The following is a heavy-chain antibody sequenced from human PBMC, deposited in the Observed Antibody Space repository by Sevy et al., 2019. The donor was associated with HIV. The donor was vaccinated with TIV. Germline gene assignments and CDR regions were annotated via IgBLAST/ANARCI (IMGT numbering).Heavy chain of an antibody. CDR3: TTYLGYCRSTSCHYYFDN. J-gene: IGHJ4*02. D-gene: IGHD2-2*03. Sequence: GGSLRLSCTASGFTFSSYDMNWVRQASGKGLEWVGRIRMKANSYATAYAASVKGRFTISRDDSKNSAYLQMNSLKTEDTAVYYCTTYLGYCRSTSCHYYFDNWGQGTLVTVSS. CDR2: IRMKANSYAT. V-gene: IGHV3-73*01. CDR1: GFTFSSYD.